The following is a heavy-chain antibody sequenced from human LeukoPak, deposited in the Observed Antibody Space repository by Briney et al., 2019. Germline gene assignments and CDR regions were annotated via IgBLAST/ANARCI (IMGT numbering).Heavy chain of an antibody. CDR3: ARMFSRYYYMDV. D-gene: IGHD3-10*01. V-gene: IGHV3-11*01. CDR2: ISLTGNDI. J-gene: IGHJ6*03. Sequence: GGSLRLSCAASGFTFSDYYMSWIRQAPGKGLQFISYISLTGNDIYYSDSVSGRFTISRDNAKNSLYLQMSSLRGEDTAVYYCARMFSRYYYMDVWGKGTTVSVSS. CDR1: GFTFSDYY.